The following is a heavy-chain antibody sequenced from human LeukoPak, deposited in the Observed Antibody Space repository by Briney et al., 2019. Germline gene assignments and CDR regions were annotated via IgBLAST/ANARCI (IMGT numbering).Heavy chain of an antibody. CDR3: AREQGYDFWSGPLD. CDR1: GFTFSSYW. V-gene: IGHV3-7*01. J-gene: IGHJ4*02. CDR2: IKQDGSEK. D-gene: IGHD3-3*01. Sequence: GGSLRLSCAASGFTFSSYWMGWVRQAPGKGLEWVANIKQDGSEKYYVDSVKGRFTISRDNAKNSLYLQMNSLRAEDTAVYYCAREQGYDFWSGPLDWGQGTLVTVSS.